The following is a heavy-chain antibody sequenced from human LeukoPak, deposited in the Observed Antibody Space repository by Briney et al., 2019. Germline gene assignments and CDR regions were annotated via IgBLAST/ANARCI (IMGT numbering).Heavy chain of an antibody. J-gene: IGHJ4*02. D-gene: IGHD3-22*01. CDR1: GGSISSGSYY. CDR3: ARFSSYYDSSGYSRYYFDY. Sequence: SQTLSFTCTVSGGSISSGSYYWSWIRQPAGKGLEWIGRIYTSGSTNYNPSLKSRVTISVDTSKNQFSLKLSSVTAADTAVYYCARFSSYYDSSGYSRYYFDYWGQGTLVTVSS. V-gene: IGHV4-61*02. CDR2: IYTSGST.